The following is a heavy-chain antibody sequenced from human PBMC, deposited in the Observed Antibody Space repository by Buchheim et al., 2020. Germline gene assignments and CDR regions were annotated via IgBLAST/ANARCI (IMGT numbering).Heavy chain of an antibody. D-gene: IGHD6-13*01. J-gene: IGHJ4*02. CDR1: GFTFSSYA. CDR3: AKDLIASIAAAGTFDY. V-gene: IGHV3-23*01. CDR2: ISGSGGST. Sequence: EVQLLESGGGLVQPGGSLRLSCAASGFTFSSYAMSWVRQAPGKGLEWVSAISGSGGSTYYADSVKGRFTISRDNSKNTLYLQMNSLRAEDTAVYYCAKDLIASIAAAGTFDYWGQGTLVSVSS.